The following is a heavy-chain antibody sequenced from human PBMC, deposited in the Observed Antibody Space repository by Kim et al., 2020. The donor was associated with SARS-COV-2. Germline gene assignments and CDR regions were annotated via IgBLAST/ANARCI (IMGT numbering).Heavy chain of an antibody. D-gene: IGHD5-12*01. J-gene: IGHJ5*02. CDR1: GFSLSTSGVG. Sequence: SGPTLVKPTQTLTLTCTFSGFSLSTSGVGVGWIRQPPGKALEWLALIYWDDDKRYSPSLKSRLTITKDTSKNQVVLTMTNMDPVDTATYYCAHSNPSGGSGYDLVWELKQNNWFDPWGQGTLVTVSS. CDR2: IYWDDDK. CDR3: AHSNPSGGSGYDLVWELKQNNWFDP. V-gene: IGHV2-5*02.